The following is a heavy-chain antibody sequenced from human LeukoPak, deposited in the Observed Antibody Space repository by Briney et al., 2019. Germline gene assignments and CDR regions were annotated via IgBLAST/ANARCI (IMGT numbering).Heavy chain of an antibody. CDR1: GYTFTSYG. CDR2: TSGYSGNT. D-gene: IGHD4-17*01. Sequence: ASVKVSCKASGYTFTSYGISWVRQAPGQGLEWMGWTSGYSGNTNYAQKLQGRVTMTTDTSTSTVHMELRNLTSDDTAVYYCARGEYGEGWFDPWGQGTLVTVSS. J-gene: IGHJ5*02. CDR3: ARGEYGEGWFDP. V-gene: IGHV1-18*01.